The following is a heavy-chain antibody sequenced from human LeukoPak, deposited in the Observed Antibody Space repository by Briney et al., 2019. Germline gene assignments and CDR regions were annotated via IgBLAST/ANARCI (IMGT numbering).Heavy chain of an antibody. CDR2: IHYSGNT. J-gene: IGHJ4*02. Sequence: PSETLSLTCTVSGGSFSNYYWNWIRQPPGKGLEWLGNIHYSGNTHYSPALKSRVTISADTSKNQFSLKLSSVTAADTAVYYCARIGHEDYYFDYWGQGTLVTVSS. V-gene: IGHV4-59*01. CDR1: GGSFSNYY. CDR3: ARIGHEDYYFDY.